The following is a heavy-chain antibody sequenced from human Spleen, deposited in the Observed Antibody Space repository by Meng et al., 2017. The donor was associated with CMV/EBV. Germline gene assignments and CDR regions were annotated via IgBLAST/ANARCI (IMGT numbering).Heavy chain of an antibody. CDR3: AHSLSMITFDPGYFDY. V-gene: IGHV2-5*02. Sequence: FSLRTLVVRVRWIRQPPGTALEWLALIYWDDDKRYSPSLKSSLTITKDTSKNQVVLTMTNMDPVDTATYYCAHSLSMITFDPGYFDYWGQGTLVTVSS. CDR2: IYWDDDK. CDR1: FSLRTLVVR. D-gene: IGHD3-16*01. J-gene: IGHJ4*02.